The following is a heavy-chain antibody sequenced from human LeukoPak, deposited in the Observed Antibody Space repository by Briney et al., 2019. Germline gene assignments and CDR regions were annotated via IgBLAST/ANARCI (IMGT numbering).Heavy chain of an antibody. D-gene: IGHD6-6*01. J-gene: IGHJ4*02. CDR2: IIPIFGTA. V-gene: IGHV1-69*13. Sequence: ASVKVSCKASGGTFSSYAISWVRQAPGQGLGWMGGIIPIFGTANYAQKFQGRVTITADESTSTAYMELSSLRSEDTAVYYCARAPFEYSSPWYFDYWGQGTLVTVSS. CDR3: ARAPFEYSSPWYFDY. CDR1: GGTFSSYA.